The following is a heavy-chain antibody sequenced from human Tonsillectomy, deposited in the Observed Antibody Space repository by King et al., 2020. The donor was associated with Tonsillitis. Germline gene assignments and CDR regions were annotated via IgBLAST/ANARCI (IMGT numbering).Heavy chain of an antibody. CDR2: IRQGGTET. CDR1: GFSFSSFW. Sequence: VQLVESGGGLVQPGGSLRLSCAASGFSFSSFWMSWVRQAPGKGLEWVANIRQGGTETHYVDSVKGRFTVSRDNAKTSLYLQMNTLRAEDTAVYYCAGWPRKCSVGDCYGGWFDPWGQGTLVTVSS. CDR3: AGWPRKCSVGDCYGGWFDP. J-gene: IGHJ5*02. D-gene: IGHD2-21*02. V-gene: IGHV3-7*01.